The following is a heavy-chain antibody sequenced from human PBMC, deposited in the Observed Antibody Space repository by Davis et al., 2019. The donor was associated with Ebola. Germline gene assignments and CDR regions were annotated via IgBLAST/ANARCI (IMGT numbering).Heavy chain of an antibody. Sequence: SVKVSCKASGGTFSSDAISWVRQAPGQGLEWMGGIIPIFGTPNYAQKFQGRVTITADESTSAAFMELSILRSEDTAVYYCARDYNGSGSPRFYGMDFWGEGTTVTVSS. CDR1: GGTFSSDA. V-gene: IGHV1-69*13. D-gene: IGHD3-10*01. J-gene: IGHJ6*04. CDR2: IIPIFGTP. CDR3: ARDYNGSGSPRFYGMDF.